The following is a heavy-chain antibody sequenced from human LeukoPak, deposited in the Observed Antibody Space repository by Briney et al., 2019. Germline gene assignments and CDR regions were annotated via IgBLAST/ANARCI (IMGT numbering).Heavy chain of an antibody. CDR2: MNPKSGDT. D-gene: IGHD3-22*01. V-gene: IGHV1-8*03. CDR1: GYTFNSHD. J-gene: IGHJ4*02. Sequence: GASVKVSCEASGYTFNSHDINWVRQATGQGLEWMGWMNPKSGDTGYAPKFQGRVTITRYTSISTAYMELSSLRSEDTAVYYCARARDSSACYFDYWGQGTLVTVSS. CDR3: ARARDSSACYFDY.